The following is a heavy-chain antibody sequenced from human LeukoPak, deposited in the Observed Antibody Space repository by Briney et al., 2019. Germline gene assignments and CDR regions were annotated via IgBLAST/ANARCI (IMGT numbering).Heavy chain of an antibody. CDR1: GYTFSRND. CDR2: MYLISGIT. J-gene: IGHJ6*03. V-gene: IGHV1-8*01. CDR3: ARSSSVNTPIGPYYYMDV. Sequence: ASVHVSCKSSGYTFSRNDCNGVRQPTGQGLEGMGWMYLISGITGYAQKFQGRVSLTRNTSIGTAYMELSSLRSEDTAVYYCARSSSVNTPIGPYYYMDVWGKGTTVTVSS. D-gene: IGHD5-18*01.